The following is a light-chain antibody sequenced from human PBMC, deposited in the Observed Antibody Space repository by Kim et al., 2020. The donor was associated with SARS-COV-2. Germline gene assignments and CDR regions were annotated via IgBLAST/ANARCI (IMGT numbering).Light chain of an antibody. J-gene: IGLJ2*01. CDR1: SSNIGTGYD. V-gene: IGLV1-40*01. CDR2: GNN. Sequence: TISCTGSSSNIGTGYDVHCYQKLPGTAPNLLIYGNNNRPSGVPDRFSVSRSGTSASLAITGLQAEDEADYFCQSSDSSLSTVVFGGGTQLTVL. CDR3: QSSDSSLSTVV.